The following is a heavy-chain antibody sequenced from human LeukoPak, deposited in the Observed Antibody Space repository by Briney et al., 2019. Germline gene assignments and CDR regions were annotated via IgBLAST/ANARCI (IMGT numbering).Heavy chain of an antibody. Sequence: GASVKVSCKASGYTFNNYGISWVRQAPGQGLEWMGRISAYNGNTNYAQKVQGRVTMTTDTSTSTTYMELRSLRSDDTAVYYCARKVVLMVYATFNWFDPWGQGTLVTVSS. V-gene: IGHV1-18*01. J-gene: IGHJ5*02. D-gene: IGHD2-8*01. CDR1: GYTFNNYG. CDR3: ARKVVLMVYATFNWFDP. CDR2: ISAYNGNT.